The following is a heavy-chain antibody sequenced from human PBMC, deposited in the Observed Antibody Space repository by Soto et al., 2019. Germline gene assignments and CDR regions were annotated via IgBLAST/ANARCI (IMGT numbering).Heavy chain of an antibody. J-gene: IGHJ4*02. CDR3: AREGGGYCSGGSCQVDY. Sequence: QLQLQESGPGLVKPSETLSLTCTVSGGSISSSSYYWGWIRQPPGKGLEWIGSIYYRGNTYYNPSLKSRVTISVDTSTNPVSLKLSSVTAADAAVYYCAREGGGYCSGGSCQVDYWGQGTLVTVSS. CDR2: IYYRGNT. CDR1: GGSISSSSYY. D-gene: IGHD2-15*01. V-gene: IGHV4-39*02.